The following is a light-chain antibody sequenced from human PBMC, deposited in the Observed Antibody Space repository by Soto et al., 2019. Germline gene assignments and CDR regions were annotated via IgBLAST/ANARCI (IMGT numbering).Light chain of an antibody. CDR2: GAS. J-gene: IGKJ4*01. CDR1: RSVSSSY. V-gene: IGKV3-20*01. Sequence: EIVLTQSPGTLSLSPGERATLSCRASRSVSSSYLAWYQQKPGQAPRLLIYGASSRATGIPDRFSGSGSGTDFTLTISRLEPEDFAVYYCQQYGSSPTFGGGTKVEIK. CDR3: QQYGSSPT.